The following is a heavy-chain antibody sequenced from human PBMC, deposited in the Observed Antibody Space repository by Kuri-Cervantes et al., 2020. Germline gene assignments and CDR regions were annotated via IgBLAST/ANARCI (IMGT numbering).Heavy chain of an antibody. V-gene: IGHV3-74*01. Sequence: GGSLRLSCAASGFTFSSYWMHWVRQAPGKGLVWVSRISSDGSSTSYADSVEGRFTISRDNAKNSLYLQMNSLRVEDTAVYYCARDDTAADSMDVWGKGSTVTVSS. CDR1: GFTFSSYW. CDR2: ISSDGSST. CDR3: ARDDTAADSMDV. J-gene: IGHJ6*03. D-gene: IGHD6-13*01.